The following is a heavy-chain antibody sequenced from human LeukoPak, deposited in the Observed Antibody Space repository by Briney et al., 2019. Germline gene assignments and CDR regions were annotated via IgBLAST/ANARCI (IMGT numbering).Heavy chain of an antibody. CDR2: IYYSGST. CDR3: ARRGIAAAGYDY. Sequence: SETLSLTCTVSGGSISSYYWSWIRQPPGKGLEWIGYIYYSGSTNYNPSLKSRVTISVDTSRNQFSLKLSSVTAADTAVYYCARRGIAAAGYDYWGQGTLVTVSS. V-gene: IGHV4-59*08. CDR1: GGSISSYY. J-gene: IGHJ4*02. D-gene: IGHD6-13*01.